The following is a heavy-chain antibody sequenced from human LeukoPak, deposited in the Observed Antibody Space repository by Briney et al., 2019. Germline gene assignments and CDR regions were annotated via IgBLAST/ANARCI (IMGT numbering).Heavy chain of an antibody. J-gene: IGHJ4*02. CDR1: GFSFSTHG. CDR2: ISGTGGSA. CDR3: AKVHLRGVTDY. D-gene: IGHD3-10*01. Sequence: GGSLRLSCAASGFSFSTHGLTWVRQAPGKGLEWVSTISGTGGSAYYADSVKGRFTISRDNSKNTASLEMSSLGLDDTAVYYCAKVHLRGVTDYWGQGTLVTVSS. V-gene: IGHV3-23*01.